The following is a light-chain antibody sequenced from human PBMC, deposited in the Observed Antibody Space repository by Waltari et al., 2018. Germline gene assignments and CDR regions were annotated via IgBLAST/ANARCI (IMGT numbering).Light chain of an antibody. V-gene: IGLV2-14*03. J-gene: IGLJ2*01. CDR1: SSDVGDHNY. CDR3: STYTTGVV. CDR2: DVT. Sequence: QSALTQPASVTGSPGQSITISCTGPSSDVGDHNYVSWYQQPPGKVPKLLVFDVTHRPSGVSDRFSGSKSGNTASLTISGLQAEDEGDYYCSTYTTGVVFGGGTKLTVL.